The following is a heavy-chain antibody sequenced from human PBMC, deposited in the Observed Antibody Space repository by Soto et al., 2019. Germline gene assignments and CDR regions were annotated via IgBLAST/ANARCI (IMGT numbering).Heavy chain of an antibody. D-gene: IGHD1-26*01. CDR2: ISGLGGSI. V-gene: IGHV3-23*01. CDR1: GCTLSSFS. J-gene: IGHJ4*02. Sequence: EVQLLESGGGLVQPGGSLRLSCAASGCTLSSFSLSWVRQAPGKGLEWVSGISGLGGSIYYADSVKGRFTISRDNSKNTLYLQMNSLRAEDTAVYYCSKSNGDTWERYFFDFWGQGTLVTVSS. CDR3: SKSNGDTWERYFFDF.